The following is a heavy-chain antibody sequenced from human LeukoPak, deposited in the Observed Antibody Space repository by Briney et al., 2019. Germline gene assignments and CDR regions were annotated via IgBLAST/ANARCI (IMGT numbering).Heavy chain of an antibody. CDR2: IRYDGSNK. CDR3: AKSGLRFLEWLAERYYYYYYMDV. CDR1: GFTFSSYG. J-gene: IGHJ6*03. D-gene: IGHD3-3*01. Sequence: GGSLRLSCAASGFTFSSYGMHWVRQAPGKGLEWVAFIRYDGSNKYYADSVKGRFTISRDNSKNTLYLQMNSLRAEDTAVYYCAKSGLRFLEWLAERYYYYYYMDVWGKGTTVTVSS. V-gene: IGHV3-30*02.